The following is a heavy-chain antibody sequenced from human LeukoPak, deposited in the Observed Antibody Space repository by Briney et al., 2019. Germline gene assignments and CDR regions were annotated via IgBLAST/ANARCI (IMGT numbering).Heavy chain of an antibody. CDR2: ISSSGSTI. Sequence: AGGSLGLSCAASGFTFSDYYMSWIRQAPGKGLEWVSYISSSGSTIYYADSVKGRFTISRDNAKNSLYLQMNSLRAEDTAVYYCARDLNFHYYDSSGYNNAEYFQHWGQGTLVTVSS. D-gene: IGHD3-22*01. CDR3: ARDLNFHYYDSSGYNNAEYFQH. CDR1: GFTFSDYY. V-gene: IGHV3-11*04. J-gene: IGHJ1*01.